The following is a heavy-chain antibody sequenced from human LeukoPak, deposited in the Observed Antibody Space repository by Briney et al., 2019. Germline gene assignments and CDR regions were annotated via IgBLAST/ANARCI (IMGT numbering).Heavy chain of an antibody. J-gene: IGHJ4*02. D-gene: IGHD5-18*01. CDR1: GGSFSGYY. V-gene: IGHV4-34*01. Sequence: SETLSLTCAVYGGSFSGYYWSWIRQSPGKGLEWIGEINHSGSTNYNPSLKSRVTISVDTSKNQFSLRLSSVTAADTAVYYCARKSVDTAMVLQAAFDYWDQGTLVTVSS. CDR3: ARKSVDTAMVLQAAFDY. CDR2: INHSGST.